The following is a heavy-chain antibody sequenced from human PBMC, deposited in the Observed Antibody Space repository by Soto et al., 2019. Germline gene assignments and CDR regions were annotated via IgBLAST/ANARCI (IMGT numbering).Heavy chain of an antibody. CDR2: IWYDGSNK. CDR3: ARDPHIWFGELPDAFDI. V-gene: IGHV3-33*01. Sequence: HPGGSLRLSCAASGFTFSSYGMHWVRQAPGKGLEWVAVIWYDGSNKYYADSVKGRFTISRDNSKNTLYLQMNSLRAEDTAVYYCARDPHIWFGELPDAFDIWGQGTMVTVSS. CDR1: GFTFSSYG. J-gene: IGHJ3*02. D-gene: IGHD3-10*01.